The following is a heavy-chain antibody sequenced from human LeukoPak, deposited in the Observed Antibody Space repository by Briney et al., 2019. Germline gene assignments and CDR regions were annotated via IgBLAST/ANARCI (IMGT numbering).Heavy chain of an antibody. CDR1: GFTFDDYA. V-gene: IGHV3-9*01. J-gene: IGHJ4*02. CDR2: ISWNSGSI. D-gene: IGHD5-12*01. Sequence: PGRSLRLSCAASGFTFDDYAMHWVRHAPGKGLEWVSGISWNSGSIGYADSVKGRFTISRDNAKNSLYLQMNSLRAEDTALYYCAKWNYWGQGTLVTVSS. CDR3: AKWNY.